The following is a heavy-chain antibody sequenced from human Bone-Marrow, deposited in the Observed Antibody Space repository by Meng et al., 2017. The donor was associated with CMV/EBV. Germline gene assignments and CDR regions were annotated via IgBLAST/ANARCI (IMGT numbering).Heavy chain of an antibody. J-gene: IGHJ6*02. CDR2: INPNSGGT. D-gene: IGHD3-22*01. CDR3: ARTRYDSTAYDGYYYYAMDV. Sequence: ASVKVSCKVSGYTFTEYYIHWVRQAPGQGLEWMGWINPNSGGTKYAQKFQGRVTMTRDTSISTAYMELSRLRPDDTAVYYCARTRYDSTAYDGYYYYAMDVWGQGTTVTVSS. V-gene: IGHV1-2*02. CDR1: GYTFTEYY.